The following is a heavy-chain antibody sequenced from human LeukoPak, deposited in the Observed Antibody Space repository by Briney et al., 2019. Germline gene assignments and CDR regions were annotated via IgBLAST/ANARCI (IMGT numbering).Heavy chain of an antibody. V-gene: IGHV4-59*08. Sequence: SETLSLTCTVSGGSISSYYWSWIRQPPGKGLEWIGYIYYSGSTNYNPSLKSRATISVDTSKNQFSLKLSSVTAADTAVYYCARTDYYYGMDVWGQGTTVTVSS. J-gene: IGHJ6*02. CDR1: GGSISSYY. CDR2: IYYSGST. CDR3: ARTDYYYGMDV.